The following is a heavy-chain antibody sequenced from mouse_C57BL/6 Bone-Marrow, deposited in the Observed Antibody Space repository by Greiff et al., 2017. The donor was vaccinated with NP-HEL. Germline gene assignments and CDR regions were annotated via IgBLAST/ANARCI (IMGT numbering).Heavy chain of an antibody. CDR3: ARGVYNCYFDG. V-gene: IGHV1-53*01. D-gene: IGHD2-1*01. CDR2: ITPSNSGT. Sequence: VQLQQPGTELVKPGASVKLSCKASGYNFSSYWMNWVKQRPGKGLEWIGNITPSNSGTNYNEKVKNKATLTVDKSSSTAYMQLSSLTSEDSAVYYCARGVYNCYFDGWGTGTTVTVSS. J-gene: IGHJ1*03. CDR1: GYNFSSYW.